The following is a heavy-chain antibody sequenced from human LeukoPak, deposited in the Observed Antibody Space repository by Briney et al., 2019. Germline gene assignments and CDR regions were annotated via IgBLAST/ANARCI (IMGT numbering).Heavy chain of an antibody. CDR3: ARDSTAGGFHFQH. CDR1: GFTVSINY. D-gene: IGHD2-15*01. V-gene: IGHV3-53*01. J-gene: IGHJ1*01. Sequence: GGSLRLSCAASGFTVSINYMNWVRQATGKGLEGVSVIYSGGSTYYADSVKGRFTISRDNSKNTLYLQMNSLRAEDTAVYYCARDSTAGGFHFQHWGQGTLVTVSS. CDR2: IYSGGST.